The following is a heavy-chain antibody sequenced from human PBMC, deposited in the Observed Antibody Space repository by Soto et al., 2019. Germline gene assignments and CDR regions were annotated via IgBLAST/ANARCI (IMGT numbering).Heavy chain of an antibody. D-gene: IGHD3-3*01. Sequence: PGGSLRLSCVVSGFTFSNYSMHWVRQAPGKGLEWVANIKQDGSEKYYADSVKGRFTVSRDNAKRSLYLQMNSLRAEDTAVYYCATTIFGVPSPSDAFDIWGQGTMVTVSS. CDR3: ATTIFGVPSPSDAFDI. J-gene: IGHJ3*02. CDR2: IKQDGSEK. CDR1: GFTFSNYS. V-gene: IGHV3-7*01.